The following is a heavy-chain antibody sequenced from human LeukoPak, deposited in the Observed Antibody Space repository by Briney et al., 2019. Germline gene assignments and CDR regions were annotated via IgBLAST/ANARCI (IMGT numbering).Heavy chain of an antibody. Sequence: SETLSLTCTVSGGSISSSSYYWVWMRQPPGKGLEWIGSIYYSGSTYYNPSFKSRVTISVDTSKNQFSLRLNSVTAADTAVYYCARHTSMVRGVMKYYFDYWGQGTLATVSS. V-gene: IGHV4-39*01. CDR2: IYYSGST. J-gene: IGHJ4*02. CDR3: ARHTSMVRGVMKYYFDY. D-gene: IGHD3-10*01. CDR1: GGSISSSSYY.